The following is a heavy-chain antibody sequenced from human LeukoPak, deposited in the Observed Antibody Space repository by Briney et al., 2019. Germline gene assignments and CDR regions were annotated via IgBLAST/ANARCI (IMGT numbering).Heavy chain of an antibody. CDR1: GFTFSNYA. D-gene: IGHD6-13*01. CDR3: AKDQGRIAAAGIDY. J-gene: IGHJ4*02. CDR2: ISNDERFK. V-gene: IGHV3-30-3*01. Sequence: GGSLRLSCAASGFTFSNYAMHWVRQAPGKGLEWVALISNDERFKYYTDSVKGRFTISRDNSKNTLYLQMNSLRAEDTAVYYCAKDQGRIAAAGIDYWGQGTLVTVSS.